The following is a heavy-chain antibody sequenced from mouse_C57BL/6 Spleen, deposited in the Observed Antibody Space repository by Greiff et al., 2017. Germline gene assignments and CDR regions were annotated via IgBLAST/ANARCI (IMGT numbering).Heavy chain of an antibody. CDR3: ARGNWDWYCDV. V-gene: IGHV7-1*01. D-gene: IGHD4-1*01. CDR1: GFTFSDFY. J-gene: IGHJ1*03. Sequence: EVKLMESGGGLVQSGRSLRLSCATSGFTFSDFYMEWVRQAPGKGLEWIAASRNKANDYTTEYSASVKGRFIVSRDTSQSILYLQMNALRAEDTASYYCARGNWDWYCDVWGTGTTVTVSS. CDR2: SRNKANDYTT.